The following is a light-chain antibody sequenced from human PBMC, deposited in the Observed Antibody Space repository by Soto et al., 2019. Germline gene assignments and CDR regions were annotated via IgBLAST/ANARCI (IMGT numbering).Light chain of an antibody. J-gene: IGKJ1*01. V-gene: IGKV3-20*01. Sequence: EIVMTQSPATLSVSPGGRATLSCRASQSISDTLAWYQQKPGQAPRLLIHGASNRATGIPDRFSGSGSGTDFTLTISRLEPEDFGVYYCQQYGNSQTFGQGTKVDIK. CDR3: QQYGNSQT. CDR1: QSISDT. CDR2: GAS.